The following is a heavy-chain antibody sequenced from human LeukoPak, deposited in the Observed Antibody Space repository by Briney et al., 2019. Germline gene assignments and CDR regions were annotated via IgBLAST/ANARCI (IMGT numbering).Heavy chain of an antibody. J-gene: IGHJ4*02. D-gene: IGHD2-2*01. Sequence: GGSLRLSCAASGFTFSNDDMNWVRQAPGKGLEWVSGISGNGRTYYAGSVKGRFTISRDNSKNTLSLQMNSLRAEDTAVYYCAKVNWCSASCADAWGQGTLVTVSS. CDR2: ISGNGRT. V-gene: IGHV3-23*01. CDR3: AKVNWCSASCADA. CDR1: GFTFSNDD.